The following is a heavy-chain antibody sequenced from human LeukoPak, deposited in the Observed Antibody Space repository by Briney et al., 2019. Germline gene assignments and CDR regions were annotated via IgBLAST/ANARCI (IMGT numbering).Heavy chain of an antibody. CDR3: AKGGQGLRVGVYCGCHWADACHM. Sequence: AGGSLRLSCAASGFTFSSYGMHWVRQAPGKGLEWVAVISYDGSNKYYADSVKGRFTISRDNSKNTLYLQMNSLRAEDTAGYYCAKGGQGLRVGVYCGCHWADACHMWGEETIGSASS. V-gene: IGHV3-30*18. D-gene: IGHD2-21*01. J-gene: IGHJ3*02. CDR2: ISYDGSNK. CDR1: GFTFSSYG.